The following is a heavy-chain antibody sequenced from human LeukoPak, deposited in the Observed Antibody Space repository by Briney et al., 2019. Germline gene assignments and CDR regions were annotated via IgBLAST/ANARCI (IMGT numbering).Heavy chain of an antibody. CDR2: INPNSGGT. J-gene: IGHJ4*02. V-gene: IGHV1-2*02. Sequence: ASVKVSCKASGYTFTDYYMHWVRQAPGQGLEWMGWINPNSGGTNYAQKFQGRVTMTRDTSISTAYMELSSLRSEDTAVYYCATSTYYYDSSGYWTFDYWGQGTLVTVSS. CDR1: GYTFTDYY. D-gene: IGHD3-22*01. CDR3: ATSTYYYDSSGYWTFDY.